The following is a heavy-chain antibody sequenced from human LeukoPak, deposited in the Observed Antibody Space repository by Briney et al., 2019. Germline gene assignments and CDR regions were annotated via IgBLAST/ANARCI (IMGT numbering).Heavy chain of an antibody. Sequence: PGGSLRLSCAASGFIVSSNYMSWVRQASGKGLEWVSVIYSGGSTYYADSVKGRFTISRDNSKNTLYLQMNSLRAEGTAVYYCAKSSSDIAARPIDYWGQGTMVTVSS. CDR1: GFIVSSNY. CDR2: IYSGGST. CDR3: AKSSSDIAARPIDY. J-gene: IGHJ4*02. D-gene: IGHD6-6*01. V-gene: IGHV3-53*01.